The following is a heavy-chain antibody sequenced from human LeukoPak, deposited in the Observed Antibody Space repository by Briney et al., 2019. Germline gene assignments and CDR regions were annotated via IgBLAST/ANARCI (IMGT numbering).Heavy chain of an antibody. CDR1: GFTFSNYW. CDR3: AKDKDYGYYMDV. CDR2: IKQDGSEK. Sequence: GGSLRLSCAASGFTFSNYWLTWVRQAPGQGLEWVANIKQDGSEKNYVDSVKGRFTISRDNAENSLFLQMNSLRAEDTAVYYCAKDKDYGYYMDVWGKGTTVTVSS. J-gene: IGHJ6*03. V-gene: IGHV3-7*01. D-gene: IGHD3-16*01.